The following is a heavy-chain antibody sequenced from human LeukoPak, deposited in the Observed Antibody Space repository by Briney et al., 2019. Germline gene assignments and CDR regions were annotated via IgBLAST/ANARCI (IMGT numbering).Heavy chain of an antibody. D-gene: IGHD3-16*02. Sequence: GGSLRHSCVASGFTFSDHDMHWVRQGKGKGLEWVSAIGTAGDTYYPGAVKGRFTISREDAKNSLYLQMNNLRTGDTAVYYCARALEGNDRPLVSWGQGTLVTVSS. J-gene: IGHJ5*02. V-gene: IGHV3-13*01. CDR3: ARALEGNDRPLVS. CDR1: GFTFSDHD. CDR2: IGTAGDT.